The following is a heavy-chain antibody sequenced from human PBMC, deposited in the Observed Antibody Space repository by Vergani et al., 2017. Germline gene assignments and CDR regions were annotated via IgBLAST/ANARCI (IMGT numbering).Heavy chain of an antibody. Sequence: QVQLQESGPGLVKPSQTLSLTCTVSGGSISSGGYYWSWIRQHPGKGLEWIGYIYYSGRTYYNPSLKSRVTISVDTSKNQFSLKLSSVTAADTAVYYCARRSIAAARPTHYYYYYYMDVWGKGTTVTVSS. CDR1: GGSISSGGYY. D-gene: IGHD6-13*01. CDR3: ARRSIAAARPTHYYYYYYMDV. V-gene: IGHV4-31*03. CDR2: IYYSGRT. J-gene: IGHJ6*03.